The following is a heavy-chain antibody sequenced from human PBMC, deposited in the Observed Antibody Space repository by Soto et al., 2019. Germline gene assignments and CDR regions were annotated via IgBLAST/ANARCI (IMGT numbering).Heavy chain of an antibody. CDR2: MNPNSGDT. Sequence: QVQLVQSGAEVRKPGASVKVSCKASGYTFTSYEINWVRQATGQGLEWMGWMNPNSGDTGYAQKFQGRVTMTRNTSISTAYMELSSLRSEDTAVYYCARGELLWFGELLRWGQGTLVTVSS. CDR3: ARGELLWFGELLR. V-gene: IGHV1-8*01. J-gene: IGHJ4*02. D-gene: IGHD3-10*01. CDR1: GYTFTSYE.